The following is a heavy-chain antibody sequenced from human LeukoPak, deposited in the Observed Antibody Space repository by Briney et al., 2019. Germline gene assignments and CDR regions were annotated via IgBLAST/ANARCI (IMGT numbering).Heavy chain of an antibody. CDR3: ARTRPSGTTFVYWFDP. CDR2: IIPIFGTA. J-gene: IGHJ5*02. D-gene: IGHD1-7*01. CDR1: GGTFSSYA. V-gene: IGHV1-69*05. Sequence: GASVKVSCKASGGTFSSYAISWVRQAPRQGLEWMGGIIPIFGTANYAQKFQGRVTMTRDTSISTAYMELSRLRSDDTAVYYCARTRPSGTTFVYWFDPWGQGTLVTVSS.